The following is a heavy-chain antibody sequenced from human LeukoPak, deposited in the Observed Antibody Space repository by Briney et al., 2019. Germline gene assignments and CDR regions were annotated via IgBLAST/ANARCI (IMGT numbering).Heavy chain of an antibody. CDR3: ARDLRQQPSPLSYYYYMDV. V-gene: IGHV4-4*07. CDR2: VYSSGRT. Sequence: SETLSLTCTVSGGSISDYDWGWIRQPAGKGLELIGQVYSSGRTDYNPSLKSRVTMSVDTSKNQFSLKLSSVTAADTAVYYCARDLRQQPSPLSYYYYMDVWGKGTTVTVSS. J-gene: IGHJ6*03. CDR1: GGSISDYD. D-gene: IGHD6-13*01.